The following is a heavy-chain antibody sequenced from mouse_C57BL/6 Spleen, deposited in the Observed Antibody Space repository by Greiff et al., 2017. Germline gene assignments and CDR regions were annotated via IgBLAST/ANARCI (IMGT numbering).Heavy chain of an antibody. CDR1: GYTFTSYW. CDR3: ARWGYYGSYWYFDV. V-gene: IGHV1-61*01. CDR2: IYPSDSET. Sequence: VQLQQPGAELVRPGSSVKLSCKASGYTFTSYWMDWVKQRPGQGLEWIGNIYPSDSETHYNQKFKDKATLTVDKSSSTAYMQLSSLTSEDSAVYYCARWGYYGSYWYFDVWGTGTTVTVSS. J-gene: IGHJ1*03. D-gene: IGHD1-2*01.